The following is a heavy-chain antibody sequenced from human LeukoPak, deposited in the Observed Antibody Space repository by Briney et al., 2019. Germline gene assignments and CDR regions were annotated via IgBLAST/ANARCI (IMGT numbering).Heavy chain of an antibody. CDR1: GYTFTSYG. D-gene: IGHD1-26*01. V-gene: IGHV1-18*01. Sequence: ASVKVSCKASGYTFTSYGISWVRQAPGQGLEWMGWISAYNGNTNYAQKLQGRVTMTTDTSISTAYMELSRLRSDDTAVYYCARSTSGSYYWFDPWGQGTLVTVSS. CDR3: ARSTSGSYYWFDP. CDR2: ISAYNGNT. J-gene: IGHJ5*02.